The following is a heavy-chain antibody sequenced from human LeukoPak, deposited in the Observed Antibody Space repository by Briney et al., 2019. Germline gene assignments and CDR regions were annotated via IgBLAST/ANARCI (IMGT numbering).Heavy chain of an antibody. D-gene: IGHD1-26*01. V-gene: IGHV4-59*01. CDR3: ATYRYSGSYIVNY. Sequence: SETLSLTCTVSGGSISSYYWSWIRQPPGKGLEWVADIYYSGSTNYYPSFKSRVTISVDTSKNQFSLKLSSVTAADTAVYYCATYRYSGSYIVNYWGQGTLVTVSS. J-gene: IGHJ4*02. CDR2: IYYSGST. CDR1: GGSISSYY.